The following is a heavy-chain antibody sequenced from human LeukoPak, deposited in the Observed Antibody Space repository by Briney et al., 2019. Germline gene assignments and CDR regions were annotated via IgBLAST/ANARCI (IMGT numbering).Heavy chain of an antibody. J-gene: IGHJ6*02. D-gene: IGHD6-6*01. V-gene: IGHV4-59*12. CDR2: IYYSGST. CDR3: ARGGSSGYYYYYYGMDV. Sequence: SETLSLTCTVSGGSISSYYWSWIRQPPGKGLEWIGYIYYSGSTNYNPSLKSRVTISVDTSKNQFSLKLSSVTAADTAVYYCARGGSSGYYYYYYGMDVGGQGTTVSVSS. CDR1: GGSISSYY.